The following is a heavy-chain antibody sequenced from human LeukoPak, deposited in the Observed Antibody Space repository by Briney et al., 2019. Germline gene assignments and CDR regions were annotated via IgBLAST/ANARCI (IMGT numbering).Heavy chain of an antibody. CDR3: ARVTMIVVVIDY. Sequence: SQTLSLTCTVSGDSISSGGYYWSWIRQHSGRGLEWIGYIYDSGSTYYNPSLKSRVTISVDTSKNHFSLKLSSVTAADTAVYYCARVTMIVVVIDYWGQGTLVTVSS. V-gene: IGHV4-31*03. CDR1: GDSISSGGYY. CDR2: IYDSGST. D-gene: IGHD3-22*01. J-gene: IGHJ4*02.